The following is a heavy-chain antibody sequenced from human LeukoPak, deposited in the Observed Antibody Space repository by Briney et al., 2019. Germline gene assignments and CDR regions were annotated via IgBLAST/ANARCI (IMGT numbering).Heavy chain of an antibody. J-gene: IGHJ4*02. Sequence: GGSLRLSCVASGFTFSSSWMYWVRQAPGKGLVWASRISSDGSSTTYADSVKGRFTISRDNAKNTLYLQMNSLRVEDTAVYYCARADSSWANDYRGQGTLVTVSS. V-gene: IGHV3-74*01. CDR1: GFTFSSSW. CDR3: ARADSSWANDY. D-gene: IGHD6-13*01. CDR2: ISSDGSST.